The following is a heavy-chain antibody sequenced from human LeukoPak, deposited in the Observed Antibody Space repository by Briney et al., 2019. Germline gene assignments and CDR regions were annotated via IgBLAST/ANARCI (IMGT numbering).Heavy chain of an antibody. CDR3: ARGRAYCGGDCYSTSGFGP. D-gene: IGHD2-21*02. Sequence: ASVKASCKASGYTFTSYDINWVRQATGQGLEWMGWMNPNSGNTGYAQKFQGRVTMTRNTSISTAYMELSSLRSEDTAVYYCARGRAYCGGDCYSTSGFGPWGQGTLVTVSS. CDR1: GYTFTSYD. V-gene: IGHV1-8*01. J-gene: IGHJ5*02. CDR2: MNPNSGNT.